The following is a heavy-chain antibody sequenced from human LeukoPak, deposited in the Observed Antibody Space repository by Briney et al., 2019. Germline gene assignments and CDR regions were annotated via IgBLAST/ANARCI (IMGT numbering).Heavy chain of an antibody. CDR3: ARGGSGISNAFDI. Sequence: PSETLSLTCSVSGGSVSSYYWSWIRQPPGKGLEWIGYIYYSGSTNSNPSLKSRVTMSVDTSKNQSSLKLRSVTAADTAVYYCARGGSGISNAFDIWGQGTMVTVSS. D-gene: IGHD3-10*01. CDR1: GGSVSSYY. J-gene: IGHJ3*02. V-gene: IGHV4-59*02. CDR2: IYYSGST.